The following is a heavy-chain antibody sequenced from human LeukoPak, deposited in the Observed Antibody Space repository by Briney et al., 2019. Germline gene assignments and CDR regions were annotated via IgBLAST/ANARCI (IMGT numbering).Heavy chain of an antibody. D-gene: IGHD1-26*01. CDR1: GFTVSSNY. V-gene: IGHV3-53*01. CDR3: ASGPTSGSYGSGYFQH. J-gene: IGHJ1*01. Sequence: GGSLRLSCAASGFTVSSNYMSWVRQAPGKGLEWVSVIYSGGSTYYADSVKGRFTISRDNSKNTLYLQMNSLRAEDTAVYYCASGPTSGSYGSGYFQHWGQGTLVTVSS. CDR2: IYSGGST.